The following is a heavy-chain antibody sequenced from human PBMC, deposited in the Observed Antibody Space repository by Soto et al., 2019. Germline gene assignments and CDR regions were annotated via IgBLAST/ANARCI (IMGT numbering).Heavy chain of an antibody. V-gene: IGHV3-30-3*01. CDR2: ISYDGSNK. CDR1: GFTFSSYA. CDR3: ALTDY. D-gene: IGHD3-9*01. J-gene: IGHJ4*02. Sequence: ESGGGVVQPGRSLRLSCAASGFTFSSYAMHWVRQAPGKGLEWVAVISYDGSNKYYADSVKGRFTISRDNSKNTLYLQMNSLRAEDTAVYYCALTDYWGQGTLVTVSS.